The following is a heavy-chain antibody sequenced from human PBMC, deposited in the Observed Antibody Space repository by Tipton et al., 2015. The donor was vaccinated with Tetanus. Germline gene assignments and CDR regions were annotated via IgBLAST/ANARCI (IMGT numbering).Heavy chain of an antibody. CDR2: IGTAGDT. D-gene: IGHD1-26*01. Sequence: SLRLSCAASGFTFSSYDMHWVRQATGKGLEWVSAIGTAGDTYYPGSVKGRFTISRENAKNSLYLQMNSLRAGDTAVYYCARGVTVGGDANFDYWGQGTLVTVSS. CDR1: GFTFSSYD. J-gene: IGHJ4*02. V-gene: IGHV3-13*01. CDR3: ARGVTVGGDANFDY.